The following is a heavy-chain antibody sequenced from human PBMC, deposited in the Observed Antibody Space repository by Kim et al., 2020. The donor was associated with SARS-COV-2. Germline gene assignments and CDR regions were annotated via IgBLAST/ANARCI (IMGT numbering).Heavy chain of an antibody. Sequence: ASVKVSCKASGYTFTSYGISWVRQAPGQGLEWMGWISAYNGNTNYAQKLQGRVTMTTDTSTSTAYMELRSLRSDDTAVYYCAREKNDYGDYGYNYYYYGMDVWGQGTTVTVSS. D-gene: IGHD4-17*01. CDR2: ISAYNGNT. CDR1: GYTFTSYG. V-gene: IGHV1-18*01. J-gene: IGHJ6*02. CDR3: AREKNDYGDYGYNYYYYGMDV.